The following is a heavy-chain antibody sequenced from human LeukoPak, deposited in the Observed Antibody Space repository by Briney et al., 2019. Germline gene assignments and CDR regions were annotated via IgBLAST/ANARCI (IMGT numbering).Heavy chain of an antibody. Sequence: GASVKVSCKASGYDFTKYAVHWVRQAPGKGLEWMGGFDPEDGETIYAQKFQGRVTMTEDTSTDTAYMELSSLRSEDTAVYYCATDAPPNYDIVVWGKGTTVTVSS. CDR2: FDPEDGET. V-gene: IGHV1-24*01. CDR1: GYDFTKYA. J-gene: IGHJ6*04. D-gene: IGHD2-8*01. CDR3: ATDAPPNYDIVV.